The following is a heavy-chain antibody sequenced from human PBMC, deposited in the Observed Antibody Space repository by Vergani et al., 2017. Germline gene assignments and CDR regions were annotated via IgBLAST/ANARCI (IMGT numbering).Heavy chain of an antibody. V-gene: IGHV3-23*01. Sequence: EVQLLDSGGGLVQPGGSLRLSCAASGFTFSSYAMSWVRQAPGRGLEWVSAISGSDGSTYYADSVKGRFTISRDNAKNSLYLQMNSLRAEDTAVYYCARGRYSGFDYWGQGTLVTVSS. CDR1: GFTFSSYA. CDR3: ARGRYSGFDY. J-gene: IGHJ4*02. D-gene: IGHD1-26*01. CDR2: ISGSDGST.